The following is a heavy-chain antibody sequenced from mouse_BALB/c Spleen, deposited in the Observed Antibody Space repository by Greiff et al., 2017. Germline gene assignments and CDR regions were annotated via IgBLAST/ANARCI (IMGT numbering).Heavy chain of an antibody. CDR1: GFTFSSYG. CDR2: INSNGGST. J-gene: IGHJ4*01. D-gene: IGHD2-4*01. Sequence: EVKLEESGGGLVQPGGSLKLSCAASGFTFSSYGMSWVRQTPDKRLELVATINSNGGSTYYPDSVKGRFTISRDNAKNTLYLQMSSLKSEDTAMYYCARDGDYGVWAMDYWGQGTSVTVSS. V-gene: IGHV5-6-3*01. CDR3: ARDGDYGVWAMDY.